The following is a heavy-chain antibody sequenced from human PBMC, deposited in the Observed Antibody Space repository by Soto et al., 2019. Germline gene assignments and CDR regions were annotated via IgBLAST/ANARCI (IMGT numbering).Heavy chain of an antibody. V-gene: IGHV3-23*01. CDR2: ISGSGGST. CDR1: GCRFSNDS. Sequence: PGGSLTLPCGAAGCRFSNDSISWVRQAPGKGLEWVSAISGSGGSTYYADSVKGRFTISRDNSKNTLYLQMNSLRAEDTAVYYCAKGGGKSWYQPYGMEVWGQGTTVTVSS. CDR3: AKGGGKSWYQPYGMEV. J-gene: IGHJ6*02. D-gene: IGHD6-13*01.